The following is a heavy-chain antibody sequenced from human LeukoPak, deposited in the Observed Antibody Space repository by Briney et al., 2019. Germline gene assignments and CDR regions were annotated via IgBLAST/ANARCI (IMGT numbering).Heavy chain of an antibody. V-gene: IGHV3-7*01. CDR3: AGTYGDYVHYYYGMDV. Sequence: GGSLRLSCAASGFTLSSYWMSWVRQAPGKGLEWVAHIKQDGSEKYYVDSVKGRFTISRDNAKNSLYLQMNSLRAEDTAVYYCAGTYGDYVHYYYGMDVWGQGTTVTVSS. D-gene: IGHD4-17*01. J-gene: IGHJ6*02. CDR1: GFTLSSYW. CDR2: IKQDGSEK.